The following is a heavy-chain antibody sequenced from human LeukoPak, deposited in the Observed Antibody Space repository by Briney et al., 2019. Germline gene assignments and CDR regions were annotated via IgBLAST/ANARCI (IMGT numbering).Heavy chain of an antibody. D-gene: IGHD2-15*01. J-gene: IGHJ4*02. CDR2: ISSESAHI. Sequence: GGSLRLSCAASGFTFSSYSMNWVRQAAGEGLEWVSSISSESAHILYADSVKGRFTISRDNAQNSLYLQMNSLRAEDTAVYYCARFEMVAAAPLEYWGRGTLVTVSS. CDR3: ARFEMVAAAPLEY. V-gene: IGHV3-21*01. CDR1: GFTFSSYS.